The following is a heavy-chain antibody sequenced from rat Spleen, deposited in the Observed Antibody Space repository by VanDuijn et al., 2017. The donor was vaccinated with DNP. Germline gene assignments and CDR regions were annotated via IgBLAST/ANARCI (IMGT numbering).Heavy chain of an antibody. D-gene: IGHD1-11*01. V-gene: IGHV3-1*01. CDR3: ARLEFGGYTYYFDY. CDR2: ISNSGTI. CDR1: GYSITNNY. J-gene: IGHJ2*01. Sequence: EVQLQESGPGLVKPSQSLSLTCSVAGYSITNNYWGWIRKFPGNKMEWIGHISNSGTITYNPSLKSRISITRDTSRNHFFLQLNSVTTEDTATYYCARLEFGGYTYYFDYWGQGVMVTVSS.